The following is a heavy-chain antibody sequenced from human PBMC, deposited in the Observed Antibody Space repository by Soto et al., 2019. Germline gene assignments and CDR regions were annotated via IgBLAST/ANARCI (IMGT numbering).Heavy chain of an antibody. CDR3: TTDAAIV. V-gene: IGHV3-15*01. CDR1: GFSFSYAW. CDR2: VKSKTDGGTA. D-gene: IGHD1-26*01. Sequence: EVQLVESGGGLVKPGGSLRLSCTASGFSFSYAWMSWVRQAPGKGLEWVGRVKSKTDGGTADYAAPVKGRFTISRDDSKNTLYLQMNSLKTEDTAVYFCTTDAAIVWGQGTLVTVSS. J-gene: IGHJ4*02.